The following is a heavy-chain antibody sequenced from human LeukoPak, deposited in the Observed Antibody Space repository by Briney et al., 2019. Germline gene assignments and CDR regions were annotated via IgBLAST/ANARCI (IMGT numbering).Heavy chain of an antibody. D-gene: IGHD7-27*01. CDR2: IYYSGSI. V-gene: IGHV4-39*01. CDR1: GDSITRNTDH. Sequence: SETLSLTCIVSGDSITRNTDHWGWVRQPPGKGLEWIGTIYYSGSIYYNQSLRGRVALSVDTSKSRFFLKLTSVTAADTAVYYCGRLNTDWGFLFDSWGQGTLVTVSS. CDR3: GRLNTDWGFLFDS. J-gene: IGHJ4*02.